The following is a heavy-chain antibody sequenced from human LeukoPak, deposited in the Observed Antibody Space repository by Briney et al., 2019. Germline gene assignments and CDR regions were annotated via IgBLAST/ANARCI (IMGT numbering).Heavy chain of an antibody. CDR2: IYYSGST. V-gene: IGHV4-61*08. CDR3: ARQRATYYYDSSGYQFDY. Sequence: SETLSLTCTVSGGSISSGGYYWSWIRQPPGKGLEWIGYIYYSGSTNYNPSLKSRVTISVDTSKNQFSLKLSSVTAADTAVYYCARQRATYYYDSSGYQFDYWGQGTLVTVSS. J-gene: IGHJ4*02. D-gene: IGHD3-22*01. CDR1: GGSISSGGYY.